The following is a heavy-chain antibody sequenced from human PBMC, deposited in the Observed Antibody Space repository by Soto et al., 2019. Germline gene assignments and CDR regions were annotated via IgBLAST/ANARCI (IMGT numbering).Heavy chain of an antibody. CDR2: ISAHNGNT. V-gene: IGHV1-18*01. Sequence: QVQLVQSGAEVKKPGASVKVSCKASGYTFTTYGISWVRQAPGQGLEWMGWISAHNGNTNYAQKVQDRVTMTTDTSTSTAYMELRSLRSDDTAVYYCARDERGYCMSTSCYYCDYWGQGTLVTVSS. J-gene: IGHJ4*02. D-gene: IGHD2-2*01. CDR3: ARDERGYCMSTSCYYCDY. CDR1: GYTFTTYG.